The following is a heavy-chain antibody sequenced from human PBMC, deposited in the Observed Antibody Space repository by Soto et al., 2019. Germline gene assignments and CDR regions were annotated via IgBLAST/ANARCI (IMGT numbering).Heavy chain of an antibody. CDR1: GGTFXSYA. Sequence: SSVKVSCQASGGTFXSYAISWLRQAPGQGLEWMGGIIPISDTTNYAQKFQGRVTITADESTSTAYMELSSLRSEDTAVYYCARSQGSSTSLEIYYYYYYGMDVWGQGTTVTVSS. CDR2: IIPISDTT. D-gene: IGHD2-2*01. CDR3: ARSQGSSTSLEIYYYYYYGMDV. V-gene: IGHV1-69*01. J-gene: IGHJ6*02.